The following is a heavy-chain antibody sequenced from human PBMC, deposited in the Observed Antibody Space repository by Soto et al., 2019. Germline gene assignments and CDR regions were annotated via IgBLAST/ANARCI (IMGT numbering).Heavy chain of an antibody. Sequence: XETLSLTCTVSGCSISSYYWSWIRQPPGKGLEWIGYIYYSGSTNYYPSLESRVSMSIDTSRNQFSLKLSSVIAADTAVYYCVRGSAANVYWGQGTLVTVSS. CDR2: IYYSGST. D-gene: IGHD2-15*01. CDR3: VRGSAANVY. CDR1: GCSISSYY. J-gene: IGHJ4*02. V-gene: IGHV4-59*01.